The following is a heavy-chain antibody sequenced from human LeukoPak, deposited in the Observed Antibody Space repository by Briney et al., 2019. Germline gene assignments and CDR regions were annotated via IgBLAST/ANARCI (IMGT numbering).Heavy chain of an antibody. CDR3: ARVVSSRSTVGFDP. J-gene: IGHJ5*02. D-gene: IGHD5/OR15-5a*01. CDR2: ITTGRTL. V-gene: IGHV3-11*04. CDR1: GFNFNDYY. Sequence: GGSLTLSCAASGFNFNDYYMSWIRQAPGKGLEGVSYITTGRTLSYADSVKGRFTISRDNAKNSLFLQMKSLRVEDTAVYYCARVVSSRSTVGFDPWGQGTLVTVSS.